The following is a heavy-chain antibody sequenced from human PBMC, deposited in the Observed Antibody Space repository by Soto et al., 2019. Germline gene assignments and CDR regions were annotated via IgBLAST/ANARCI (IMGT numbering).Heavy chain of an antibody. CDR2: ISGSGGST. CDR3: AKSTIVWSLYYYGMDV. V-gene: IGHV3-23*01. CDR1: GFTFSSYA. J-gene: IGHJ6*02. Sequence: EVQLLESGGGLVQPGGSLRLSCAASGFTFSSYAMSWVRQAPGKGLEWVSAISGSGGSTYYADSVKGRFTISRDNSKNTLYLQMNSLRAEDTAVYYCAKSTIVWSLYYYGMDVWGQGTTVTVSS. D-gene: IGHD2-15*01.